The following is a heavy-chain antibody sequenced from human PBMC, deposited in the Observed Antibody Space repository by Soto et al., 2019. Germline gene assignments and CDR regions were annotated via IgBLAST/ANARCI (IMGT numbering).Heavy chain of an antibody. Sequence: QVQLVQSGAEVKKPGASVKVSCKASGYTFTSYGISWVRQAPGQGLEWMGWISAYNGNTNYAQKLQGRVTMTTDTSTSTAYMEQRSLKSDDTAVYYCARAIQRITIFGVVIMHFDYWGQGTLVTVSS. J-gene: IGHJ4*02. CDR1: GYTFTSYG. CDR2: ISAYNGNT. V-gene: IGHV1-18*01. D-gene: IGHD3-3*01. CDR3: ARAIQRITIFGVVIMHFDY.